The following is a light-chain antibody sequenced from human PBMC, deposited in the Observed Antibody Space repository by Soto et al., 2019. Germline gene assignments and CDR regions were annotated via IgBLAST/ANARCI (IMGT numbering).Light chain of an antibody. J-gene: IGKJ4*01. CDR3: QQYGRSPKLT. CDR1: QNLGITY. Sequence: LSPSPDTPSLSPGERATLSFRAIQNLGITYLAWYLQKRGQAARFLIYGAATRATGIPDRFSGSGSGTGFTLTISRLEPEDFSLYYCQQYGRSPKLTFGGGTKVDIK. CDR2: GAA. V-gene: IGKV3-20*01.